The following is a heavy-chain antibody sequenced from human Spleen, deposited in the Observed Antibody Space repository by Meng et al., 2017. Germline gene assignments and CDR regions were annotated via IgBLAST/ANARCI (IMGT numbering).Heavy chain of an antibody. CDR1: GFTFSSYA. CDR2: ISYDGSNR. J-gene: IGHJ6*02. D-gene: IGHD1-26*01. CDR3: ARARYHGGSYSGMDV. V-gene: IGHV3-30*04. Sequence: GESLKISCAASGFTFSSYAMHWVRQAPGKGLEWVAVISYDGSNRYYADSVKGRFTISRDDSKTTLYLQMKSLRAEDTTVYYCARARYHGGSYSGMDVWGQGTTVTVSS.